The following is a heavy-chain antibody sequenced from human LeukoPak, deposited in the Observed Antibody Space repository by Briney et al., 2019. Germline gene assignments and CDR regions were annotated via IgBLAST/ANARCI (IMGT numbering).Heavy chain of an antibody. Sequence: ASVKVSCKASGYTFTGYYMHWVRQAPGQGLEWMGWINPNSGGTNYAQKFQGRVTMTRDTSISTAYMELSRLRSDDTAVYYCARGIGQYCSSTSCYTNWFDPWAREPWSPSPQ. CDR3: ARGIGQYCSSTSCYTNWFDP. CDR1: GYTFTGYY. CDR2: INPNSGGT. V-gene: IGHV1-2*02. D-gene: IGHD2-2*02. J-gene: IGHJ5*02.